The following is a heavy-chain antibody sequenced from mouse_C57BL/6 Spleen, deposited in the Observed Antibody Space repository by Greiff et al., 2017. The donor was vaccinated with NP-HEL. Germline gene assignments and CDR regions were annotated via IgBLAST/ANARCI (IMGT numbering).Heavy chain of an antibody. Sequence: EVHLVESGGGLVQPGESLKLSCESNEYEFPSHDMSWVRKTPEKRLELVSAINSDGGSTYYPDTMERRFIISRDNTKKTLYLQMSSLRSEDTALYYCARHGTGTRVDAMDYWGQGTSVTVSS. J-gene: IGHJ4*01. V-gene: IGHV5-2*01. CDR2: INSDGGST. D-gene: IGHD4-1*01. CDR3: ARHGTGTRVDAMDY. CDR1: EYEFPSHD.